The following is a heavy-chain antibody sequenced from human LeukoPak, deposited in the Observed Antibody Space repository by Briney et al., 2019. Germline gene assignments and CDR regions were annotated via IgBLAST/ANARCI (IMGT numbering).Heavy chain of an antibody. CDR1: GFSLSRHS. V-gene: IGHV3-7*01. D-gene: IGHD6-13*01. CDR2: INLDGSER. Sequence: GRSLRPSCPLSGFSLSRHSTACVRQAPGEGLEWVADINLDGSERFYVDFVKGRFTTSREDDDNSRCLQMNSLRAEDTAVYYCGRVIAGAIDYWGQGTLVTVSS. CDR3: GRVIAGAIDY. J-gene: IGHJ4*02.